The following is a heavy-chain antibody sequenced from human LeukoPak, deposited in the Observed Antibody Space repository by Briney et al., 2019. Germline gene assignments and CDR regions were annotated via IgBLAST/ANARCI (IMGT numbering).Heavy chain of an antibody. J-gene: IGHJ6*03. CDR3: AKEPPLGWFGERRHYYYYYMDV. CDR2: ISGSGGST. D-gene: IGHD3-10*01. CDR1: GFTFSSYA. Sequence: GGSLRLSCAASGFTFSSYAMSWVRQAPGKGLEWVSAISGSGGSTYYADSVKGRFTISRDNSKNTLYLQMNSLRAEDTAVYYCAKEPPLGWFGERRHYYYYYMDVWGKGTTVTVS. V-gene: IGHV3-23*01.